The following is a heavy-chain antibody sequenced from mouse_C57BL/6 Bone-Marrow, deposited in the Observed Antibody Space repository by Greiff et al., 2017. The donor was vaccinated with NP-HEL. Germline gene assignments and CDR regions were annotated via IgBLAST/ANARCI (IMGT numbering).Heavy chain of an antibody. CDR1: GYAFTNYL. Sequence: QVQLKQSGAELVRPGTSVKVSCKASGYAFTNYLIEWVKQRPGQGLEWIGVINPGSGGTNYNEKFKGKATLTADKSSSTAYMQLSSLTSEDSAVYFCASLYYGNYYAMDYWGQGTSVTVSS. D-gene: IGHD2-1*01. V-gene: IGHV1-54*01. J-gene: IGHJ4*01. CDR3: ASLYYGNYYAMDY. CDR2: INPGSGGT.